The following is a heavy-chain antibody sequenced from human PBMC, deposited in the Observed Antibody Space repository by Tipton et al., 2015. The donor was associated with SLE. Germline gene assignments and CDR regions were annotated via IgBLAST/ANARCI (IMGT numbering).Heavy chain of an antibody. D-gene: IGHD3-3*01. V-gene: IGHV1-18*01. CDR3: ARVPIFGVVIPFDY. J-gene: IGHJ4*02. CDR2: ISAYNGST. Sequence: QLVQSGAEVKKPGASVKVSCKASGYTFTSYGISWVRQAPGQGLEWMGWISAYNGSTSYAQKFQGRVTMTRDTSTSTVYMELSSLRSADTAVYYCARVPIFGVVIPFDYWGQGTLVTVAS. CDR1: GYTFTSYG.